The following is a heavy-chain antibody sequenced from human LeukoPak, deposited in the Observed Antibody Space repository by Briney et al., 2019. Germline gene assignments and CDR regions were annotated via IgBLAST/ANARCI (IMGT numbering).Heavy chain of an antibody. V-gene: IGHV5-51*01. J-gene: IGHJ4*02. CDR1: GYNFNTYW. Sequence: GESLKISCKGSGYNFNTYWIAWLRPMPEKGLEWMGIIYPGDSDTRYSPSFQGQVTISADKSISTAYLQWSSLKASDTAMYYCAIYYYDSSGYYYVDYWGQGTLVTVSS. CDR2: IYPGDSDT. CDR3: AIYYYDSSGYYYVDY. D-gene: IGHD3-22*01.